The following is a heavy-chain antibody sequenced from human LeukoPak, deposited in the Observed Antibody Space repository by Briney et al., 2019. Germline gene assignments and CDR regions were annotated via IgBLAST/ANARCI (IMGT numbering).Heavy chain of an antibody. CDR2: INHSGST. CDR1: GGSFSGYY. Sequence: PSETLSLTSAVYGGSFSGYYWSWIRQPPGKGLEWIGEINHSGSTNYNPSLKSRVTISVDTSKNQFSLKLSSVTAADTAVYCCARGRARGNWFDPWGQGTLVTVSS. D-gene: IGHD3-10*01. J-gene: IGHJ5*02. V-gene: IGHV4-34*01. CDR3: ARGRARGNWFDP.